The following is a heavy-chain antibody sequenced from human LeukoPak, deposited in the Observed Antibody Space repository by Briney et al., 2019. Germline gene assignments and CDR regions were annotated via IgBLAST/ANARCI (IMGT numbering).Heavy chain of an antibody. V-gene: IGHV4-39*01. J-gene: IGHJ4*02. Sequence: SETLSLTCAVYGGSFSGYYWGWIRQSPGQGLEWIGSIYSSGSTYYNPSLKSRVTISIDTSKNQLSLKMSSVTAADTALYYCASNEWSGYYFDYWGQGTLVTVSS. CDR1: GGSFSGYY. D-gene: IGHD3-3*01. CDR2: IYSSGST. CDR3: ASNEWSGYYFDY.